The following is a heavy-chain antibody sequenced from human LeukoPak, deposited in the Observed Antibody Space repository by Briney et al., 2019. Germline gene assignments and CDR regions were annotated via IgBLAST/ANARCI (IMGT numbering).Heavy chain of an antibody. V-gene: IGHV3-15*01. CDR1: GFXFSMAW. CDR3: TTDDYGY. Sequence: GGSLRLSCAASGFXFSMAWISWVRQTPGKGLEWVGRIQSKTEGWTTDYAAPVKGRFTISRDDSKNTLYLQMNSLKTEDTAVYYCTTDDYGYWGQGTLVNVSS. J-gene: IGHJ4*02. CDR2: IQSKTEGWTT. D-gene: IGHD3-16*01.